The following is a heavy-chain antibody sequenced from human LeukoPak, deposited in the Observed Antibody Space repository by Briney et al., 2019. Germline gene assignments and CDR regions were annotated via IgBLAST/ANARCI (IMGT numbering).Heavy chain of an antibody. Sequence: GGSLRLSCAASGFTFTTYWMSWVRQAPGKGLEWVANIKQDGTEKYYVDSVKGRFTITRDNAQNSLTLHMNTLRADDTAVYYCAKDGGTHFDHWGQGTLVTVSS. J-gene: IGHJ4*02. CDR2: IKQDGTEK. CDR3: AKDGGTHFDH. V-gene: IGHV3-7*01. D-gene: IGHD1-26*01. CDR1: GFTFTTYW.